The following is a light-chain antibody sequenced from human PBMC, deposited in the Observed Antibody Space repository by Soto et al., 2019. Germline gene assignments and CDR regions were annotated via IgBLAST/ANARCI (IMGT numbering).Light chain of an antibody. CDR3: HQYDTNWT. CDR2: KAS. Sequence: DIQMTQSPSTLSASVGDRVTITCRASQSVNKWLAWYQQKPGTAPKLLIYKASSLESRVPSRFSGTGSGTEYTLTISGLQPDDFATYYCHQYDTNWTFGQGTKVEIK. V-gene: IGKV1-5*03. CDR1: QSVNKW. J-gene: IGKJ1*01.